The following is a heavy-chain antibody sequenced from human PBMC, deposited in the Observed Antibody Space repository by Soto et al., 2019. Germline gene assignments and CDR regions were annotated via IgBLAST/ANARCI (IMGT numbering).Heavy chain of an antibody. D-gene: IGHD4-17*01. CDR3: ARGYPLRRVTTHYYYYYGMDV. V-gene: IGHV4-34*01. J-gene: IGHJ6*02. CDR2: INHSGST. CDR1: GGSFSGYY. Sequence: QVQLQQWGAGLLKPSETLSLTCAVYGGSFSGYYWSWIRQPPGKGLEWIGEINHSGSTNYNPSLKSRVTISVDTSKNQFSLKLSSVTAADTAVYYCARGYPLRRVTTHYYYYYGMDVWGQGTTATVSS.